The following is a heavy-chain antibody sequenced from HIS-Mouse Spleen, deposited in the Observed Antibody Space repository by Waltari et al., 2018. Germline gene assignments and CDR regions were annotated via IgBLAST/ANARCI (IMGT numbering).Heavy chain of an antibody. CDR3: ARGPYGDYGRVDP. CDR2: INHSGST. Sequence: QVQLQESGPGLVKPSETLSLTCTVSGYSISSGYYWGWIRQPPGKGLEWIGEINHSGSTNYNPSLKSRVTISVDTSKNQFSLKLSSVTAADTAVYYCARGPYGDYGRVDPWGQGTLVTVSS. CDR1: GYSISSGYY. D-gene: IGHD4-17*01. V-gene: IGHV4-38-2*02. J-gene: IGHJ5*02.